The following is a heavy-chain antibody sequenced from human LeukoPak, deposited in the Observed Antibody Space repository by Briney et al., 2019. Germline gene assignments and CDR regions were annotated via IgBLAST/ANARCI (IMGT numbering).Heavy chain of an antibody. J-gene: IGHJ4*02. Sequence: GGSLRLSCAASGFTFSNAWMNWVRQAPGKGLEWVSYISSSSSYTNYADSVKGRFTISRDNAKNSLYLQMNSLRAEDTAVYYCARQFIGGTSLYYFDYWRQGTLVTVSS. CDR1: GFTFSNAW. V-gene: IGHV3-11*03. CDR2: ISSSSSYT. D-gene: IGHD1-1*01. CDR3: ARQFIGGTSLYYFDY.